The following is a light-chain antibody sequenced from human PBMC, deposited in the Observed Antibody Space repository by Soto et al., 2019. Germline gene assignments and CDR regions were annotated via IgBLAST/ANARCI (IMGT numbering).Light chain of an antibody. CDR3: QYYGRSPLT. CDR2: SAS. Sequence: EIVLTQSPGTLSLSPGKRATLSCRASQSVSNNYFAWYQQRPGQAPRPLMYSASSRATGIPDRFSGSGSGTDFTLTISRLEPEDFAVYYCQYYGRSPLTFGGGTKVDIK. V-gene: IGKV3-20*01. J-gene: IGKJ4*01. CDR1: QSVSNNY.